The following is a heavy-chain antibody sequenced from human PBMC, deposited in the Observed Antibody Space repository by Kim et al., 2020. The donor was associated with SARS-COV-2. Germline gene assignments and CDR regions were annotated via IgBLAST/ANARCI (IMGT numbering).Heavy chain of an antibody. V-gene: IGHV4-39*01. CDR3: ASLWSGYLYYFDY. Sequence: TPSLKGRVTTSVDTSKNQFSLKLGSVTAADTAVYYCASLWSGYLYYFDYWGQGTLVTVSS. J-gene: IGHJ4*02. D-gene: IGHD3-3*01.